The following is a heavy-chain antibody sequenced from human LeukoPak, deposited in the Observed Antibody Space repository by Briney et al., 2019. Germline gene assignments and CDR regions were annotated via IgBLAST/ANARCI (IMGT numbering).Heavy chain of an antibody. Sequence: PGGSLRLSCVASGFPFSTSAMNWVRQAPGKGLKWVSGFSAHGNTYYADSVKGRSTISRDISKNTLYLQLNSLGAEDTAVYYCAKNAGYSPFDYWGQGTLVTVSS. CDR2: FSAHGNT. CDR3: AKNAGYSPFDY. D-gene: IGHD4-23*01. V-gene: IGHV3-23*01. J-gene: IGHJ4*02. CDR1: GFPFSTSA.